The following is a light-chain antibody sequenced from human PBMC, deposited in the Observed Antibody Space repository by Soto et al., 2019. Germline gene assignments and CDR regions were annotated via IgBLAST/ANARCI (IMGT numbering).Light chain of an antibody. J-gene: IGKJ1*01. CDR2: AAS. CDR3: QQSFTTWT. V-gene: IGKV1-39*01. Sequence: DIQMTQSPSSLSASVGDRVTITCRASQSVGNFLNWYQQKPGLPPKYLIYAASNLQSGVPSRFSGSGSGTDFTLTISNLQPDDFATSYCQQSFTTWTFGQGNKVEVK. CDR1: QSVGNF.